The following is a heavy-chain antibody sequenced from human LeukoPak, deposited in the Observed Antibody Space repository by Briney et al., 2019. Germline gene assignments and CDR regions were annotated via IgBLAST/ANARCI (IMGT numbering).Heavy chain of an antibody. V-gene: IGHV3-53*01. Sequence: GGSLRLSCAASGFTVSSNYMIWVRQAPGKGLEWVSVIYSGGSTYYADSVKGRFTISRDNSKNTLYLQMNSLRAEDTAVYYCANYYDSSGYYYNPFDYWGQGTLVTVSS. J-gene: IGHJ4*02. CDR3: ANYYDSSGYYYNPFDY. D-gene: IGHD3-22*01. CDR1: GFTVSSNY. CDR2: IYSGGST.